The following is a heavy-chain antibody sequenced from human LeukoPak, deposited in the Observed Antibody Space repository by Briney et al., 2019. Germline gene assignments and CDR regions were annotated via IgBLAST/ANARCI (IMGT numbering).Heavy chain of an antibody. CDR1: GGTFSSYA. CDR2: IIPIFGTA. CDR3: ARSPYYDILTGYFDY. V-gene: IGHV1-69*05. Sequence: SVKVSCKASGGTFSSYAISWVRQAPGQGLEWMGRIIPIFGTANYAQKFQGRVTITTDESKSTAYMELSSLRSEDTAVYYCARSPYYDILTGYFDYWGQGTLVTVSS. J-gene: IGHJ4*02. D-gene: IGHD3-9*01.